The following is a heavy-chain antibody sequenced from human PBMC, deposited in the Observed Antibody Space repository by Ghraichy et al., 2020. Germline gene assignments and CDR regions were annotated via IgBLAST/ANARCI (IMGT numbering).Heavy chain of an antibody. D-gene: IGHD3-10*01. CDR1: RGSFSDYS. Sequence: SETLSLTCAVYRGSFSDYSWSWIRQPPGKGLEWIGEINRFGGTNYNPSLKSRVIVSADTSKDHFSVNLISVTAADTAVYYCVTSKWFGIFPDYWGQGTLVTVSS. J-gene: IGHJ4*02. V-gene: IGHV4-34*01. CDR2: INRFGGT. CDR3: VTSKWFGIFPDY.